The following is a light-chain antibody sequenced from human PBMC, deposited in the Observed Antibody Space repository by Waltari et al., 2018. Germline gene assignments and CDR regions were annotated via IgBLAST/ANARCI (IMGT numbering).Light chain of an antibody. V-gene: IGKV3-11*01. CDR1: QSVSSY. CDR3: QQRTTWPL. J-gene: IGKJ4*01. CDR2: DAS. Sequence: EIVLTQSPATLSLSPGERATLSCRASQSVSSYLAWYQQKPGRAPRLLIYDASNRATGIPARFSGSGSGTDFTLTISSLEPEDFAVYYCQQRTTWPLFGGGTKVEIK.